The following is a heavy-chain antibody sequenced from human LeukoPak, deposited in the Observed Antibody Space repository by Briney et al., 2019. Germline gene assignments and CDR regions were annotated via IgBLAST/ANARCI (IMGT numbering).Heavy chain of an antibody. J-gene: IGHJ4*02. V-gene: IGHV3-23*01. D-gene: IGHD3-3*01. Sequence: PGGSLRLSCTASGFTFGDYAMSWFRQAPGKGLEWVSAISGSGGSTYYADSVKGRFTISRDNSKNTLYLQMNSLRAEDTAVYYCANRNDFWSGYSVWGQGTLVTVSS. CDR3: ANRNDFWSGYSV. CDR2: ISGSGGST. CDR1: GFTFGDYA.